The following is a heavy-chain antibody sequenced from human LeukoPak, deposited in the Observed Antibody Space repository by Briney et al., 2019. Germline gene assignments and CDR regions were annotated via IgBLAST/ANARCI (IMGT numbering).Heavy chain of an antibody. CDR2: IKYDGKDK. CDR1: GFTFSDFW. J-gene: IGHJ4*02. V-gene: IGHV3-7*03. Sequence: PGGSLRLSCAMSGFTFSDFWMAWVRQAPGKGLQWVASIKYDGKDKYYVGSVKGRFTISRDNAKNSLYLQMNSLRAEDTALYYCAKDIGDYWGQGTLVTVSS. CDR3: AKDIGDY.